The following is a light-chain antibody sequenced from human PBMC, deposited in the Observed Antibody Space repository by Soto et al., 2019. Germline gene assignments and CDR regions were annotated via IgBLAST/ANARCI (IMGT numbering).Light chain of an antibody. V-gene: IGKV3-20*01. J-gene: IGKJ5*01. CDR1: QNIGIA. Sequence: TQSPATLSMSPGERATLSCRASQNIGIALAWYQQKPGQAPRLLIYGATVRATGIPDRFSGSGSGTDFTLTISRLEPEDFAVYYCQQYGSSGITFGQGTRLEIK. CDR2: GAT. CDR3: QQYGSSGIT.